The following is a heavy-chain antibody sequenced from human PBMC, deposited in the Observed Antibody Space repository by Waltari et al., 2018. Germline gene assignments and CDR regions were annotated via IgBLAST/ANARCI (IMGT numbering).Heavy chain of an antibody. D-gene: IGHD2-8*02. V-gene: IGHV1-69*05. J-gene: IGHJ6*02. CDR1: VRTFRSSA. CDR3: ARATYRWSAHIAGGYYYYGMDV. CDR2: IIPILGTA. Sequence: QVQLVQSAAEVKKPGSSVKLSCKASVRTFRSSAISWLRQSPCHGLEWMGGIIPILGTASYAQKFQGRVTITTDESTSTADMELSSLRSEDTAVYYCARATYRWSAHIAGGYYYYGMDVWGQGTTGTVSS.